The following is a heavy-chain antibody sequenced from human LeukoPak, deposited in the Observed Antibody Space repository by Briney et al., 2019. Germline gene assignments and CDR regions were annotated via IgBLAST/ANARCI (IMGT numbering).Heavy chain of an antibody. CDR1: GYTFSRHA. V-gene: IGHV7-4-1*02. D-gene: IGHD6-19*01. CDR3: ARARTMDPDYSSAVDY. CDR2: INTDTAKP. Sequence: ASVKVSCKASGYTFSRHALNWVRQAPGQGLEWLGWINTDTAKPTYAQGFTGRFVFSLDTSVTTANLQISSLKTEDTAVYYCARARTMDPDYSSAVDYWGQGTQGTVSA. J-gene: IGHJ4*02.